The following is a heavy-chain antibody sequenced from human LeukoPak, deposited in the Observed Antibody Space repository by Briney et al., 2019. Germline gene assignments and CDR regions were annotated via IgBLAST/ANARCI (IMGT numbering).Heavy chain of an antibody. D-gene: IGHD3-10*01. Sequence: PSETLSFTCTGSGVSISSYYWSWLRQPPGKGLEWIGYIYYSGSTNYNPSLKSRVTISVDTSKNQFSLKLSPVTAADTAAYYCARHPPGDWFDYWGQGTLVTVSS. CDR2: IYYSGST. CDR1: GVSISSYY. J-gene: IGHJ5*01. V-gene: IGHV4-59*08. CDR3: ARHPPGDWFDY.